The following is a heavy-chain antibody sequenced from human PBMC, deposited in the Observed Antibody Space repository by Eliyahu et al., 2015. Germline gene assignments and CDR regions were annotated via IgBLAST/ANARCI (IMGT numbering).Heavy chain of an antibody. CDR2: ISSSSSYI. V-gene: IGHV3-21*01. J-gene: IGHJ4*02. CDR1: XFXFSSYS. D-gene: IGHD1-20*01. Sequence: EVQLVXSGGGLVKPGGSLRLSCAAXXFXFSSYSMNWVRQAPGKGLEXXSSISSSSSYIYYADSVKGRFTISRDNAKNSLYLQMNSLRAEDTAVYYCARSLYNWNYVDYWGQGTLVTVSS. CDR3: ARSLYNWNYVDY.